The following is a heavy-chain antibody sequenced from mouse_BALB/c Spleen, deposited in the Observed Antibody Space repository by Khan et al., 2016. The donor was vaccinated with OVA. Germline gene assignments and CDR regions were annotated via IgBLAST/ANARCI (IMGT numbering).Heavy chain of an antibody. Sequence: VQLVESGPGLVAPSQSLSITCTVSGFSLTGYGVNWVRQPPGKGLEWLGMIWGDGSTDYNSALKSRLSISKDKSKSQVFLKMNSLQTDDTARYYCARAYYANYREAMDFWGQGTSVTVSS. D-gene: IGHD2-10*01. CDR2: IWGDGST. CDR3: ARAYYANYREAMDF. CDR1: GFSLTGYG. J-gene: IGHJ4*01. V-gene: IGHV2-6-7*01.